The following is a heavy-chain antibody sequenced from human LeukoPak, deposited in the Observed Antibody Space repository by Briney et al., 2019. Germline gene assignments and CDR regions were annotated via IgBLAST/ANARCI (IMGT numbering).Heavy chain of an antibody. Sequence: GGSLRLSCAASGFTFSSYAMSWVRQAPGKGLEWVSAISGSGGTTYSVDSVKGRFTISRDNSKNTLYLQMNSLRAEDTAVYYCAKDSSGSYDYFAYWGQGTLVTVSS. CDR1: GFTFSSYA. CDR3: AKDSSGSYDYFAY. CDR2: ISGSGGTT. J-gene: IGHJ4*02. D-gene: IGHD3-22*01. V-gene: IGHV3-23*01.